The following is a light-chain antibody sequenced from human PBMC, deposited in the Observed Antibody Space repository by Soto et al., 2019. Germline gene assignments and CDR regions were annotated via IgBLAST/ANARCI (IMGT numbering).Light chain of an antibody. CDR2: AAS. J-gene: IGKJ5*01. CDR1: QGVSNF. Sequence: DIQLTPSPFFLSASVGDRVTITCRASQGVSNFLVWYQQKAGKAPKSLIYAASTLQSGVPSRFSGSGSGTEFTLTISSLQPEDSATYYCRQHNNYPITFGQGTRLEIK. CDR3: RQHNNYPIT. V-gene: IGKV1-9*01.